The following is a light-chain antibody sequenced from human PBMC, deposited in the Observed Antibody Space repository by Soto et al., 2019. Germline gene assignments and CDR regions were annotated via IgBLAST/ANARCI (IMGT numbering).Light chain of an antibody. CDR3: KQYKEWPPFT. J-gene: IGKJ5*01. Sequence: IVLTQSPGTLSLSSGERATLSCRASQSVSSSYLAWYQQKPGQAPRLLIHGASTRATGIAARFSGSGSGTEFTLTISGLQSEDFAVYYCKQYKEWPPFTFGQGTRLEIK. CDR1: QSVSSSY. V-gene: IGKV3-15*01. CDR2: GAS.